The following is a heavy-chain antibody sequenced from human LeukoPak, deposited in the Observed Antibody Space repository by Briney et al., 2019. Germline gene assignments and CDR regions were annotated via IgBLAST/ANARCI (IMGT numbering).Heavy chain of an antibody. CDR2: IRYDGSNK. D-gene: IGHD3-10*01. V-gene: IGHV3-30*02. J-gene: IGHJ4*02. CDR1: GFTFSSYG. Sequence: PGGSLRLSCAASGFTFSSYGMHWVRQAPGKGLEWVAFIRYDGSNKYYADSVKGRFTISRDNSKNTLYLQMNSLRAEDTAVYYCAKDTYYGSGSYPSPVDYWGQGTLVTVSS. CDR3: AKDTYYGSGSYPSPVDY.